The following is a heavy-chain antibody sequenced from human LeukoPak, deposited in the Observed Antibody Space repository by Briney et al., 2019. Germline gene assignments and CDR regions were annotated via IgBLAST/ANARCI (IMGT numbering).Heavy chain of an antibody. D-gene: IGHD2-2*02. J-gene: IGHJ5*02. CDR2: INPNSGGT. V-gene: IGHV1-2*02. CDR3: ARGDIVVVPAAIEYWFDP. CDR1: GYTFTNYD. Sequence: GASVKVSCKASGYTFTNYDINWVRQAPGQGLEWMGWINPNSGGTNYAQKFQGRVTMTRDTSISTAYMELSRLRSDDTAVYYCARGDIVVVPAAIEYWFDPWGQGTLVTVSS.